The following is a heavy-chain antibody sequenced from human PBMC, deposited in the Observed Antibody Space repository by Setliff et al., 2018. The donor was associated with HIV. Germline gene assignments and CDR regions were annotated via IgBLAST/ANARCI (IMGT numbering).Heavy chain of an antibody. J-gene: IGHJ6*03. Sequence: GGSLRLSCTASRFTFGDYDMGWVRQAPGKGLEWVGSTRSKAYGGTTEYAASVRGRFTISRDDSKSIAFLLMNSLKTEDTAVYYCTRLRGYSFGLASYYYYYMDVWGKGTTVTVSS. CDR1: RFTFGDYD. CDR2: TRSKAYGGTT. V-gene: IGHV3-49*04. CDR3: TRLRGYSFGLASYYYYYMDV. D-gene: IGHD5-18*01.